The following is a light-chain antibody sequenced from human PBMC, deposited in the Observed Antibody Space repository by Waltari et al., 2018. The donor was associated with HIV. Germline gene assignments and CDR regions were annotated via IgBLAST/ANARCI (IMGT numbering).Light chain of an antibody. CDR3: NSYTTSSTLHVV. CDR1: SRDVGGYNY. Sequence: QSALTQPASVSGSPGQSITLSCTGTSRDVGGYNYVSWYQHHPGKAPKLMIYDVSNRPSGFSNRFSGSKSGNTASLTISGLQAEDEADYYCNSYTTSSTLHVVFGGGTKLTVL. V-gene: IGLV2-14*03. CDR2: DVS. J-gene: IGLJ2*01.